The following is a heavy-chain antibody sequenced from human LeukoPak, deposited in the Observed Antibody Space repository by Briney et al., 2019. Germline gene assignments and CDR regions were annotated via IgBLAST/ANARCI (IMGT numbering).Heavy chain of an antibody. CDR3: AKLTELAPTRPQGFDL. CDR1: VLIFSRYE. Sequence: GGSLRLFCAASVLIFSRYEMNWVRQAPGKGRVWVSYISSRGCAIFYADSLEGRFTIYRDNPKHSLYLQMNSLRAEDTAVYYCAKLTELAPTRPQGFDLWGRGTLVTVSS. V-gene: IGHV3-48*03. J-gene: IGHJ2*01. D-gene: IGHD1-1*01. CDR2: ISSRGCAI.